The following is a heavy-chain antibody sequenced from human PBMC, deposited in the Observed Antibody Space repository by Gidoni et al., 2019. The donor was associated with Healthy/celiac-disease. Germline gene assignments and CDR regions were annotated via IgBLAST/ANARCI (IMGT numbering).Heavy chain of an antibody. Sequence: QVQLQQAGPGRVKPSQTLSRTCAISGASVASNSAAWNWIRQSPSRGLEWLGRTYYRSKCYNDYSVSVKSRITINPDTSKTQFSLQLNSVTPEDTAVYYCARGGSGAMGATTFHYFDSWGQGTLVTVSS. J-gene: IGHJ4*02. CDR1: GASVASNSAA. CDR2: TYYRSKCYN. V-gene: IGHV6-1*01. D-gene: IGHD1-26*01. CDR3: ARGGSGAMGATTFHYFDS.